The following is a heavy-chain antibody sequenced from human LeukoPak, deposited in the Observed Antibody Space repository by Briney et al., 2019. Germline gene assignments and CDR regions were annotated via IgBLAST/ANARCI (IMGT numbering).Heavy chain of an antibody. D-gene: IGHD6-13*01. CDR2: IYYSGST. Sequence: PSETLSLTCTVSGGSISSHYWSWIRQPPPKGLEWIGYIYYSGSTNYNPSLKSRVTISVDTSKNQFSLKLSSVTAADTAVYCCARVGSSSWSNWFDPWGQGTLVTVSS. CDR3: ARVGSSSWSNWFDP. J-gene: IGHJ5*02. V-gene: IGHV4-59*11. CDR1: GGSISSHY.